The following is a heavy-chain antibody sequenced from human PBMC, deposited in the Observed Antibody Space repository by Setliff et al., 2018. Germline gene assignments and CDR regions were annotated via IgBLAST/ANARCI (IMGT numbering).Heavy chain of an antibody. CDR1: GDTFSSYG. J-gene: IGHJ6*03. CDR3: AREVIVVKSAINYYYYMDV. V-gene: IGHV1-69*05. D-gene: IGHD1-26*01. Sequence: SVKVSCKASGDTFSSYGISWVRQAPGQGLEWMGGTIPMFGSTSYAQKFQGRVTITTDESTNTAYMELSSLRSDDTAVFYCAREVIVVKSAINYYYYMDVWGKGTTVTVSS. CDR2: TIPMFGST.